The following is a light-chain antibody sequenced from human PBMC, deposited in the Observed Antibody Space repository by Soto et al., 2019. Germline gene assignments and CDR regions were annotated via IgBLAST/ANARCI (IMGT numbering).Light chain of an antibody. J-gene: IGLJ1*01. CDR2: EVS. CDR3: SSYTSISTLV. CDR1: SSDVGGYND. V-gene: IGLV2-14*01. Sequence: QFPLTPPSSLSVSPGHSITIPCTGTSSDVGGYNDVSWYQQHSGKAPKRMIYEVSNRPQGVSNRFSGSKSGNTASRPICGLQAEDEADYYCSSYTSISTLVYGTGSRSPS.